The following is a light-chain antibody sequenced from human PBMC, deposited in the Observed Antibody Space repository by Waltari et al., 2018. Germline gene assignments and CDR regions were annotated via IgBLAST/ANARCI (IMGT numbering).Light chain of an antibody. Sequence: QSALTQPASVSGSPGQSITIPCTGTSSDVGGYNYFSWYQQHPGKAPKLMIYDVSKRPSGVSNRFSGSKSGNTASLTISGLQAEDEADYYCSSFTSSNTVVFGGGTKLTVL. J-gene: IGLJ3*02. CDR1: SSDVGGYNY. CDR3: SSFTSSNTVV. CDR2: DVS. V-gene: IGLV2-14*01.